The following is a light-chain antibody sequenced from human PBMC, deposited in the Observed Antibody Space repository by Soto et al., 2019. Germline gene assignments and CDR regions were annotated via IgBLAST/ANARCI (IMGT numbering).Light chain of an antibody. CDR2: DAS. V-gene: IGKV1-5*01. J-gene: IGKJ5*01. CDR1: QSLNNY. Sequence: PSPMFASVGYRVTITCLASQSLNNYLAWYQQKPGKAPKLLIYDASTLERGVPSRFSGTGSGTEFTLTISSLQPDDFATYYCQQYYRSSITFGQGTRLEIK. CDR3: QQYYRSSIT.